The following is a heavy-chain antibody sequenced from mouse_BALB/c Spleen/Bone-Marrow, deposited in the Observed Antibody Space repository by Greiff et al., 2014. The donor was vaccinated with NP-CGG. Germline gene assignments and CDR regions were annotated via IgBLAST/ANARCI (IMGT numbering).Heavy chain of an antibody. CDR3: ARDVGYGNYFVY. V-gene: IGHV7-1*02. J-gene: IGHJ3*01. CDR2: SRNKAKHYTT. D-gene: IGHD2-10*02. Sequence: EVQLQQSGGGLVQPGDSLRLSCATSGFTFSDFYMEWVRQPPGKRLEWIAASRNKAKHYTTEYSASVKGRFIVSRDTSQSILYLQMSALRAEDTAIYYCARDVGYGNYFVYWGQGTLVTVSA. CDR1: GFTFSDFY.